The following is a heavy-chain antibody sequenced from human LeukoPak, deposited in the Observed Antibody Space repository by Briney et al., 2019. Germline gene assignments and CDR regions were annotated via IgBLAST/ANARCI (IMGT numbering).Heavy chain of an antibody. J-gene: IGHJ6*02. CDR3: AKAVSDWGGLDV. V-gene: IGHV3-15*01. CDR2: IKSKTDGGAT. D-gene: IGHD7-27*01. Sequence: GGSLRLSCAASGFTFTNAWMSWVRQAPGKGLEWVGRIKSKTDGGATDYVAPVKGRFSISRDDSKNTLYLQMNSLKTEDTAIYYCAKAVSDWGGLDVWGQGTTVTVSS. CDR1: GFTFTNAW.